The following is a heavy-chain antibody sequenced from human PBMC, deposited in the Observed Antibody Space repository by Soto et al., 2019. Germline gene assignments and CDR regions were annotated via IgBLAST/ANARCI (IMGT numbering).Heavy chain of an antibody. D-gene: IGHD3-22*01. V-gene: IGHV1-69*01. CDR3: ARVTDDDSSVDWFDP. Sequence: VQLVQSGAEVKKPGSSVKVFCKASGGTFSSYAINWVRQAPGQRLEWMGGIIPIFGTANYAQKFQGSVTITADEPTSTAYMELSGLRSEDTAGDYCARVTDDDSSVDWFDPCGHGTLVTVSA. CDR2: IIPIFGTA. J-gene: IGHJ5*02. CDR1: GGTFSSYA.